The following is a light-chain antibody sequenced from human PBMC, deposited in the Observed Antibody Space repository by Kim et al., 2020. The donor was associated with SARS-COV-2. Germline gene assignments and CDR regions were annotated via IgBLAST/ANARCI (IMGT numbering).Light chain of an antibody. CDR2: AAS. Sequence: DIQMTQSPSSLSASVGDRVTITCRASQSISSYLNWYQQKPGKAPKLLIYAASSLQSGVPSRFSGSGSGTDFTSTISSLQPEDFETYYCQQSNSTSVFGRGTKVDIK. J-gene: IGKJ4*01. V-gene: IGKV1-39*01. CDR3: QQSNSTSV. CDR1: QSISSY.